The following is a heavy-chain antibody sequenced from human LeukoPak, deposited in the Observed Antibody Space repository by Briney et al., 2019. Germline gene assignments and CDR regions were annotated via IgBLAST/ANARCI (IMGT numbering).Heavy chain of an antibody. Sequence: GGSLRLSCAASGFTFSSYAMSWVRQAPGRGLEWVSGISGSGGSTYYADSVKGRFTISRDNSKNTMYLQMNSLRAEDTAVYYCARLYSFGSWGQGTLVTVSS. CDR1: GFTFSSYA. CDR2: ISGSGGST. V-gene: IGHV3-23*01. J-gene: IGHJ4*02. D-gene: IGHD1-1*01. CDR3: ARLYSFGS.